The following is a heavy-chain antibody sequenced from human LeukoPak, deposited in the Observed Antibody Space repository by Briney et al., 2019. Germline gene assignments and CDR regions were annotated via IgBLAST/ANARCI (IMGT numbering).Heavy chain of an antibody. Sequence: VKPSETLSLTCTVSGGSISSQYWSWIRQSPGKGLEWIGYIYTSGSTNYNPSLKSRVTISVDMSKNQLSLNLSSVTAADTAVYYCARYERRPTYSYYMDVWGKGTTVAVSS. J-gene: IGHJ6*03. CDR1: GGSISSQY. D-gene: IGHD1-1*01. CDR3: ARYERRPTYSYYMDV. CDR2: IYTSGST. V-gene: IGHV4-4*09.